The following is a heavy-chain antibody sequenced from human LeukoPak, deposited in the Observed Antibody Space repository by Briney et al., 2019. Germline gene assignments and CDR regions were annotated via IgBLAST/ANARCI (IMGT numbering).Heavy chain of an antibody. D-gene: IGHD3-10*01. J-gene: IGHJ6*02. CDR3: AKAAYYYGSDPYGMDV. CDR1: GFTFSSYA. CDR2: ISGSGGST. Sequence: GGSLRLSCAASGFTFSSYAMSWVRQAPGKGLEWVSAISGSGGSTYYADSVKGRFTISRDNSKNTLYLQMNSLRAEATAVYYCAKAAYYYGSDPYGMDVWGQGTTVTVSS. V-gene: IGHV3-23*01.